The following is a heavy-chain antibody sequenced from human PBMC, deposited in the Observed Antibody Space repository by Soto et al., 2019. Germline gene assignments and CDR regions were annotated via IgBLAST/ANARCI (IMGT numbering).Heavy chain of an antibody. D-gene: IGHD4-17*01. CDR2: ISYDGSNK. CDR3: ANPRTNEDYGIFDY. CDR1: GFTFSSYG. J-gene: IGHJ4*02. V-gene: IGHV3-30*18. Sequence: QVQLVESGGGVVQPGRSLRLSCAASGFTFSSYGMHWVRQAPGKGLEGVAVISYDGSNKYYADSVKGRFTISRDNXLNTRYLQMNSLRAEDTAVYYCANPRTNEDYGIFDYWGQGTLVTVSS.